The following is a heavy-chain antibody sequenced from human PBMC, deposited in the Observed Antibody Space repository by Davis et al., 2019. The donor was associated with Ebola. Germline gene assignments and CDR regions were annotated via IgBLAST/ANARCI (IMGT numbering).Heavy chain of an antibody. CDR1: GGTFSSFT. Sequence: AASVKVSCKASGGTFSSFTLSWLRQAPGQGLEWMGWINPHNGNTNYAQNVQGRVTMTTDTSTSTAYMEVGSLRSDDTAVYYCARAQFPTTSDHWGQGTLVTVSS. D-gene: IGHD1-1*01. J-gene: IGHJ4*02. CDR2: INPHNGNT. CDR3: ARAQFPTTSDH. V-gene: IGHV1-18*01.